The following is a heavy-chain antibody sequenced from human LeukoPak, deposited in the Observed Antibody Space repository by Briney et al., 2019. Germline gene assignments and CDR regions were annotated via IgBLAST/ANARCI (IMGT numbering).Heavy chain of an antibody. D-gene: IGHD5-24*01. CDR2: IYYSGST. Sequence: SETLSLTCTVSGGSISSYYWSWIRQPPGKGLEWIGYIYYSGSTNYNPSLKSRVTISVDTSKNQFSLKLSSVTAADTAVYYCAGVEMATIHYWGQGTLVTVSS. CDR3: AGVEMATIHY. J-gene: IGHJ4*02. CDR1: GGSISSYY. V-gene: IGHV4-59*01.